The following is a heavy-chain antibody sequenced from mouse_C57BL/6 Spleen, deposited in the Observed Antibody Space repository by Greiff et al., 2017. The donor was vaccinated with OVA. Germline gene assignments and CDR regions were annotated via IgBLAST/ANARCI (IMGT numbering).Heavy chain of an antibody. CDR2: ISSGSSTI. CDR1: GFTFSDYG. Sequence: EVQVVESGGGLVKPGGSLKLSCAASGFTFSDYGMHWVRQAPEKGLEWVAYISSGSSTIYYADTVKGRVTISRDNAKNTLFLQMTSLRSEDTAMYYCAREDYYGSSHYAMDYWGQGTSVTVSS. D-gene: IGHD1-1*01. CDR3: AREDYYGSSHYAMDY. J-gene: IGHJ4*01. V-gene: IGHV5-17*01.